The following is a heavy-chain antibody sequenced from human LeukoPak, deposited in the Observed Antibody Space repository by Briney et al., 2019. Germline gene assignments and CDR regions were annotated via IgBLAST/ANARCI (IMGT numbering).Heavy chain of an antibody. V-gene: IGHV4-39*01. CDR3: ARQSVRAVAIAARPGNYFDY. Sequence: SETLSLTCTVSGGSISSSSDYWGWIRQPPGKGLEWIGSIYYSGNHYYNPSLKSPVTISLDTYKNQFSLKLSSVTAADTAVYYCARQSVRAVAIAARPGNYFDYWGQGTLVTVSS. D-gene: IGHD6-6*01. CDR2: IYYSGNH. CDR1: GGSISSSSDY. J-gene: IGHJ4*02.